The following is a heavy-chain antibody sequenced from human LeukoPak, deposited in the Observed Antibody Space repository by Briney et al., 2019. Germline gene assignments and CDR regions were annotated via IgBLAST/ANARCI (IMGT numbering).Heavy chain of an antibody. CDR2: IYHSGST. Sequence: PSETLSLTCTVSGGSISSGGYYWSWIRQPPGKGLEWIGYIYHSGSTYYNSSLKSRVTISVDRSKNQFSLKLSSVTAADTAVYYCARLVVVTPGYYYYMDVWGKGTTVTVSS. CDR1: GGSISSGGYY. V-gene: IGHV4-30-2*01. J-gene: IGHJ6*03. D-gene: IGHD4-23*01. CDR3: ARLVVVTPGYYYYMDV.